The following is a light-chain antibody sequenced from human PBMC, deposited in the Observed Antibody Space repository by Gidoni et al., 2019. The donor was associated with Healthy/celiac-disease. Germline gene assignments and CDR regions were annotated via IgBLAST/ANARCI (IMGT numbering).Light chain of an antibody. Sequence: EIVLTQSHATLSLSPGERATLSCRASQSVSSYLAWYQQKPGQAPRLLIYDASNRATGIPARFSGSGSGTDFTLTISSLEPEDFAVYYCQQRSNWPPLWTFGQGTKVEIK. CDR2: DAS. CDR1: QSVSSY. V-gene: IGKV3-11*01. J-gene: IGKJ1*01. CDR3: QQRSNWPPLWT.